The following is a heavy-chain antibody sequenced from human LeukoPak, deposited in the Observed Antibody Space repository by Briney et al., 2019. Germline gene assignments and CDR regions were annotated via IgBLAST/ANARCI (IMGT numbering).Heavy chain of an antibody. D-gene: IGHD2-21*02. V-gene: IGHV4-4*02. J-gene: IGHJ4*02. CDR2: VSLAGQT. CDR3: ARRLCGGDCYSTFSY. Sequence: PSGTLSLTCDVSGGSISNTNWWSWVRQPPGQGLEWIGEVSLAGQTNYNPSLNGRVPMSLDESSNQLSLKLTSVTAADTAVYYCARRLCGGDCYSTFSYWGQGTLVTVSS. CDR1: GGSISNTNW.